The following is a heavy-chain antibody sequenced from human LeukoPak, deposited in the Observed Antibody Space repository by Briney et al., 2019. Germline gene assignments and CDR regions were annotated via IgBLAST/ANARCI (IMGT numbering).Heavy chain of an antibody. D-gene: IGHD2-2*01. Sequence: ASVKVSCKASGYTFTSYDINWVRQATGQGLEWMGWMNPNSGNTGYAQKFQGRVTMTRNTSISTAYMELSSLRSEDTAVYYCARWPKKRYCSSTSCYWGMDVWGQGTTVTVSS. CDR2: MNPNSGNT. CDR3: ARWPKKRYCSSTSCYWGMDV. CDR1: GYTFTSYD. J-gene: IGHJ6*02. V-gene: IGHV1-8*01.